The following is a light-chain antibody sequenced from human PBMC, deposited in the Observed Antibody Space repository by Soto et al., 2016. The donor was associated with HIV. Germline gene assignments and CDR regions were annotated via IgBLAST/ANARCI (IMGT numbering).Light chain of an antibody. CDR2: GKS. CDR1: SLRNYY. J-gene: IGLJ2*01. V-gene: IGLV3-19*01. Sequence: SSELTQDPVVSVALGQTVRITCQGDSLRNYYASWYQQKPGQAPLLVISGKSKRPSGIPDRFSSSTSGNTASLTITGAQAEDEADYYCNSRDISGNHLLFGGGTKVTV. CDR3: NSRDISGNHLL.